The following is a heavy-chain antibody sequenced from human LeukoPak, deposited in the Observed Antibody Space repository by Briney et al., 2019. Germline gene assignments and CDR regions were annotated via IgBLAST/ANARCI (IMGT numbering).Heavy chain of an antibody. CDR3: ARPRGGGDTHYYFDY. Sequence: GSSVKVSCKASGGTFSSYAISWVRQAPGQGLEWMGRIIPIFGTANYAQKFQGRVTITTDESTSTAYTELSSLRSEDTAVYYCARPRGGGDTHYYFDYWGQGTLVTVSS. CDR2: IIPIFGTA. V-gene: IGHV1-69*05. D-gene: IGHD3-16*01. CDR1: GGTFSSYA. J-gene: IGHJ4*02.